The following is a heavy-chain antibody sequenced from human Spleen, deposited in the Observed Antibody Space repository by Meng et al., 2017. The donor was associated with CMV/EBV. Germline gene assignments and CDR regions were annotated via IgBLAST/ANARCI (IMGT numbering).Heavy chain of an antibody. Sequence: TVSELSLITTGVGVGWFRQPPRKALEWLALIYWDDDKRYSPSLKSRLTITKDTSKTQVVLTMANMDPVDTATYFCAHRDYYNSGGYYSWGQGTLVTVSS. CDR1: ELSLITTGVG. V-gene: IGHV2-5*02. D-gene: IGHD3-22*01. CDR3: AHRDYYNSGGYYS. J-gene: IGHJ4*02. CDR2: IYWDDDK.